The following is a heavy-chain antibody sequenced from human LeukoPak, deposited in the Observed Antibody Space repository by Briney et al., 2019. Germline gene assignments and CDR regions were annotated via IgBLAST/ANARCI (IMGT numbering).Heavy chain of an antibody. Sequence: GASVKVPCKASGYTFSSYDINWVRQAAGQGLEWMGWMNPISGSTGYAQKFQGRVTMTRDTSVTTAFMELSSLRSDDTAIYYCARVKRFPTVWFDPWGQGTLVTVSS. CDR1: GYTFSSYD. V-gene: IGHV1-8*01. CDR3: ARVKRFPTVWFDP. D-gene: IGHD3-10*01. J-gene: IGHJ5*02. CDR2: MNPISGST.